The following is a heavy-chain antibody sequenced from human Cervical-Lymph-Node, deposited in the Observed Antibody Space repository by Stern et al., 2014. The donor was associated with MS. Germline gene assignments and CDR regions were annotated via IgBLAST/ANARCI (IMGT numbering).Heavy chain of an antibody. CDR3: ARDFPPIDY. CDR1: GYTFTSYG. J-gene: IGHJ4*02. CDR2: INAYNGNT. Sequence: VQLVESGAEVKKPGASVKVSCKASGYTFTSYGISWVRQAPGQGLEWMGRINAYNGNTNHAQKVQDRVTMTIDTSTRTAYMELRSLRSDDTAVYYCARDFPPIDYWGQGTLVTVSS. V-gene: IGHV1-18*04.